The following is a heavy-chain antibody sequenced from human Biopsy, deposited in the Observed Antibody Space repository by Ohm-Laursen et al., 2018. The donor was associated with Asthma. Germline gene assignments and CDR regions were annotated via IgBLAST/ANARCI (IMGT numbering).Heavy chain of an antibody. D-gene: IGHD5-18*01. CDR3: ARNLPGYTYGPFED. CDR1: GPSITTSPRY. V-gene: IGHV4-31*01. CDR2: IYYSGET. Sequence: TLSLICSVSGPSITTSPRYWSLLRLLPGKGLEWNGCIYYSGETFFNPSLKNPLFMSLDSSKNQFSLKMTAVTVADTAVYFCARNLPGYTYGPFEDWGQGTLVTVSS. J-gene: IGHJ4*02.